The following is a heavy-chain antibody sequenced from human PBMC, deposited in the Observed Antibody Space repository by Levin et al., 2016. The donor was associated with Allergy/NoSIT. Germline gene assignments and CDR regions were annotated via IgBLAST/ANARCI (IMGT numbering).Heavy chain of an antibody. D-gene: IGHD6-19*01. CDR1: GGSFSGYY. Sequence: SETLSLTCAVYGGSFSGYYWSWIRQPPGKGLEWIGEINHSGSTNYNPSLKSRVTISVDTSKNQFSLKLSSVTAEDTAVYYCARLRGGSGINYGMDVWGQGTTVTVSS. CDR2: INHSGST. J-gene: IGHJ6*02. V-gene: IGHV4-34*01. CDR3: ARLRGGSGINYGMDV.